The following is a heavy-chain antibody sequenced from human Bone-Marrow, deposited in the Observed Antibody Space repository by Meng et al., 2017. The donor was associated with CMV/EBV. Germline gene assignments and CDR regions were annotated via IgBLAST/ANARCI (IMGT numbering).Heavy chain of an antibody. V-gene: IGHV4-38-2*02. Sequence: SETLSLTCTVSGYSISSGYYWGWVRQPPGKGLEWIASIYYSGSTYYSPSLASRVTISVDTSKNQFSLKVSSVTAADTAVYYCTRDLLSGLTSDYWGQGTLVTVSS. J-gene: IGHJ4*02. D-gene: IGHD1-14*01. CDR3: TRDLLSGLTSDY. CDR1: GYSISSGYY. CDR2: IYYSGST.